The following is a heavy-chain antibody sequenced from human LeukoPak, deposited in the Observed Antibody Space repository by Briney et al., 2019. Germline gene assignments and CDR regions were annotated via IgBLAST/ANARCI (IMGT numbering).Heavy chain of an antibody. CDR3: AKEARISNTGGSLDY. CDR2: INPSGGGT. CDR1: GYTFHNYR. J-gene: IGHJ4*02. V-gene: IGHV1-46*02. D-gene: IGHD2-8*02. Sequence: GASVKVSCKASGYTFHNYRISWVRQAPGQGLEWMGIINPSGGGTNYAQNFQGRVTMTRDTSTSTVYVELSSLRSEDTAVYYCAKEARISNTGGSLDYWGQGTLVTVSS.